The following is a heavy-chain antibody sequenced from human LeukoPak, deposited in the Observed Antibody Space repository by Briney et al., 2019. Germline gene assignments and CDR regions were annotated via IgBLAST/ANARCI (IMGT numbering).Heavy chain of an antibody. Sequence: ASVKVSCKASGYTFTNYGISWVRQGPGQGLWCMGWTMVNDGNTDNTQKLQGGVTTTTDTSTSTAYMELRSLTSDDTAVYYCARGSSTVYGYMDVWGKGTTVTVSS. CDR3: ARGSSTVYGYMDV. V-gene: IGHV1-18*01. D-gene: IGHD2/OR15-2a*01. CDR2: TMVNDGNT. J-gene: IGHJ6*04. CDR1: GYTFTNYG.